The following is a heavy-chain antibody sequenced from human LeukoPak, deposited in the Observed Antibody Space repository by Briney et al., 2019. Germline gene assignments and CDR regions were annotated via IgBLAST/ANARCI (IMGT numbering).Heavy chain of an antibody. D-gene: IGHD2-21*02. CDR2: INHSGST. V-gene: IGHV4-34*01. CDR1: GGSFSGYY. CDR3: ARGTYCGGDCSYYFDY. J-gene: IGHJ4*02. Sequence: SETLSLTCAVYGGSFSGYYWSWIRQPTGKGLEWIGEINHSGSTNYNPSLKSRVTISVDTSKNQFSLKLSSVTAADTAVYYCARGTYCGGDCSYYFDYWGQGTLVTVSS.